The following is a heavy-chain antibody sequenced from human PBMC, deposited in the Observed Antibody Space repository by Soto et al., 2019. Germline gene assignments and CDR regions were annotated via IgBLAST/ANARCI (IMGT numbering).Heavy chain of an antibody. J-gene: IGHJ6*02. Sequence: GGSLRLSCAASGFTFSSYAMSWVRQAPGKGLEWVSAISGIGGSTYYADSVKGRFTISRDNSKNTLYLQMNSLRAEDTAVYYCAKERWWGLREYGMDVWGQGTTVTVSS. CDR3: AKERWWGLREYGMDV. CDR2: ISGIGGST. V-gene: IGHV3-23*01. CDR1: GFTFSSYA. D-gene: IGHD2-15*01.